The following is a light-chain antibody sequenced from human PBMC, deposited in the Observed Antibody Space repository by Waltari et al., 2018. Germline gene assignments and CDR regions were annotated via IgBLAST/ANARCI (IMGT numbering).Light chain of an antibody. Sequence: IVLTQSPGTLSLSPGARATLFCMASQSVSSSYLAWYPQTPGQAPRLLIDGAASRGTSIPDRLSGSGSGTDVTLTISRLEAEDVAVYYCQQYGSSPSLTFGGGTKVEIK. CDR1: QSVSSSY. J-gene: IGKJ4*01. CDR3: QQYGSSPSLT. V-gene: IGKV3-20*01. CDR2: GAA.